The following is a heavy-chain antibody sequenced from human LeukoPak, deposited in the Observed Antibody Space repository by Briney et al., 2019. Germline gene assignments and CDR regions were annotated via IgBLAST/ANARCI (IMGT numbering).Heavy chain of an antibody. CDR1: GFTFSSYA. J-gene: IGHJ4*02. CDR2: ISYDGSNK. V-gene: IGHV3-30-3*01. Sequence: GGSLRLSCAASGFTFSSYAMHWVRQAPGKGLEWVAVISYDGSNKYYADSVKGRFTISRDNSKNTLYLQMNSLRAEDTAVYYCARVFSSSGAMGTDYWGQGTLVTVSP. CDR3: ARVFSSSGAMGTDY. D-gene: IGHD6-19*01.